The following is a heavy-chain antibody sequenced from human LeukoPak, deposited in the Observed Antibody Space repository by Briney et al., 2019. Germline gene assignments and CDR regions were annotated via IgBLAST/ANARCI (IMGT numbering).Heavy chain of an antibody. V-gene: IGHV4-39*01. Sequence: SETLSLTCTVSGGSISSSSYYWGWIRQPPGKGLEWIGSIYYSGSTYYNPSLKSRVTISVDTSKNQFSLKLTSVTAADTAVYYCAVLTISRPIDYWGQGTLVTVSS. J-gene: IGHJ4*02. CDR2: IYYSGST. CDR3: AVLTISRPIDY. D-gene: IGHD3-3*01. CDR1: GGSISSSSYY.